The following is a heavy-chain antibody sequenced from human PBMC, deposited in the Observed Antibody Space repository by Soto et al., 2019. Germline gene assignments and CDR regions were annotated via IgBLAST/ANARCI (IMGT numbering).Heavy chain of an antibody. J-gene: IGHJ6*02. Sequence: GGSLRLSCAASGFTFSTLAMGWVRQAPGKGLEWVSGIFWDGNRMDYADSVKGRFFISRDNAKNSLYLQMNSLREDDTALYYCTKDINMGGVDVWGQGTTVTVSS. CDR2: IFWDGNRM. CDR3: TKDINMGGVDV. CDR1: GFTFSTLA. V-gene: IGHV3-9*01. D-gene: IGHD3-10*01.